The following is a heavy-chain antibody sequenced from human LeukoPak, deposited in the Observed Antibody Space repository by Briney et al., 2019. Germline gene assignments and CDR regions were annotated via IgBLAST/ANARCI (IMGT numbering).Heavy chain of an antibody. CDR3: ARDDSRNWNHEDPFDY. CDR1: GGSITSYY. CDR2: IYTSGST. D-gene: IGHD1-1*01. V-gene: IGHV4-4*07. Sequence: PSETLSLTCTFSGGSITSYYWSWIRQPAGKGLEWIGRIYTSGSTNYNPSLKSRVTMSVDTSKNQFSLKLTSVTAADTAVYYCARDDSRNWNHEDPFDYWGQGTLVTVSS. J-gene: IGHJ4*02.